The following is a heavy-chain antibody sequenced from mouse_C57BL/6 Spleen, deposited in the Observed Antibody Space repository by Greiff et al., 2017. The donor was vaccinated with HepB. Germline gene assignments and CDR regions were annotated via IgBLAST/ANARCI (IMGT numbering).Heavy chain of an antibody. CDR3: ARDYGDGYYFDY. D-gene: IGHD2-3*01. CDR1: GFTFSSYA. CDR2: ISDGGSYT. J-gene: IGHJ2*01. Sequence: EVKLQESGGGLVKPGGSLKLSCAASGFTFSSYAMSWVRQTPEKRLEWVATISDGGSYTYYPDNVKGRFTISRDNAKNNLYLQMSHLKSEDTAMYYCARDYGDGYYFDYWGQGTTLTVSS. V-gene: IGHV5-4*01.